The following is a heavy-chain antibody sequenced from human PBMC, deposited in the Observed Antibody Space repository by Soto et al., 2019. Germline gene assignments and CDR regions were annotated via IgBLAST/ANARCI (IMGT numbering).Heavy chain of an antibody. J-gene: IGHJ4*02. Sequence: GGSLRLSCAASGFTFSSYSMNWVRQAPGKGLEWVSYISSSSSTIYYADSVKGRFTITRDNAKNSLYLQMNNLRAEDTAVYYCGRANFWGGYYTGSAVNFDYWGQGTLVTVSS. CDR2: ISSSSSTI. CDR1: GFTFSSYS. V-gene: IGHV3-48*01. CDR3: GRANFWGGYYTGSAVNFDY. D-gene: IGHD3-3*01.